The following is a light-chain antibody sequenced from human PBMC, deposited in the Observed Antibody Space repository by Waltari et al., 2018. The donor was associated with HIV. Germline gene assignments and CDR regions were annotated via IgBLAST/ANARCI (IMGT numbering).Light chain of an antibody. Sequence: QSALTQPPSASGSPGQSVTIPCPGPTSHIGGYNYVSWYQQHPGKAPKLVISEVTKRPSGVPGRFSGSKSGTTASLTVSGLQAEDEADYYCSSYANKNGFYVVFGGGTRLTVL. CDR3: SSYANKNGFYVV. CDR2: EVT. J-gene: IGLJ2*01. CDR1: TSHIGGYNY. V-gene: IGLV2-8*01.